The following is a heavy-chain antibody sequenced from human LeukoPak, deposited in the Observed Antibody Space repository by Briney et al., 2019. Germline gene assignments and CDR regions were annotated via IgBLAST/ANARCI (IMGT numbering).Heavy chain of an antibody. V-gene: IGHV1-2*02. D-gene: IGHD3-9*01. CDR1: GYTFTGYY. Sequence: ASVKVSCKASGYTFTGYYMHWVRQAPGQGLEWMGWINPNSGGTNYAQKFQGRVTMTRDTSISTAYMELSRLRSDDTAVYYCASTMYYDILTGYSRPLRRIHWFDPWGQGTLVTVSS. CDR3: ASTMYYDILTGYSRPLRRIHWFDP. CDR2: INPNSGGT. J-gene: IGHJ5*02.